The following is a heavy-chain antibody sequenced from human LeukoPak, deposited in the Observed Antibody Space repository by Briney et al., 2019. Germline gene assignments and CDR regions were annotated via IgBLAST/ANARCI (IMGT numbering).Heavy chain of an antibody. CDR2: IYSGGST. CDR1: GFTVSSNY. CDR3: ARVRDYYDSSGYPSLDAFDI. J-gene: IGHJ3*02. Sequence: GGSLRLSCAASGFTVSSNYMSWVRQAPGKGLEWVSVIYSGGSTYYADSVKGRFTISRDNSKNTLYLQMNSLRAEDTAVYYCARVRDYYDSSGYPSLDAFDIWGQGTMVTVSS. V-gene: IGHV3-66*01. D-gene: IGHD3-22*01.